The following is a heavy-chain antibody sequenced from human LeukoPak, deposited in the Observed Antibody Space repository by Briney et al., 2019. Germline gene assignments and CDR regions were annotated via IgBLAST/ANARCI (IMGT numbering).Heavy chain of an antibody. V-gene: IGHV1-18*01. J-gene: IGHJ4*02. Sequence: ASVKVSCKASGYTFTSYGISWVRQAPGQGLEWMGWISAYNGNTNYAQKLQGRVTMTTDTSTSTAYMELRSLRSDDTAVYYCARDPVGYVVAGTGADYWGQGTLVTVSS. CDR2: ISAYNGNT. CDR1: GYTFTSYG. D-gene: IGHD6-19*01. CDR3: ARDPVGYVVAGTGADY.